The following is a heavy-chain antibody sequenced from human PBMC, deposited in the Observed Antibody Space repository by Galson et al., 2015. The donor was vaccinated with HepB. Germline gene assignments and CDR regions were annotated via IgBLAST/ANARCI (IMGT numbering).Heavy chain of an antibody. CDR2: INAGNGNT. J-gene: IGHJ4*02. V-gene: IGHV1-3*01. D-gene: IGHD1-26*01. CDR3: ARDLARDSGSSQGY. Sequence: SVKVSCKASGYTFTTYAIHWVRQAPGQRLEWMGWINAGNGNTKYSQTFQDRTTITRDTSARTAYMELSSLRSEDTAVYYCARDLARDSGSSQGYWGQGTLVTVSS. CDR1: GYTFTTYA.